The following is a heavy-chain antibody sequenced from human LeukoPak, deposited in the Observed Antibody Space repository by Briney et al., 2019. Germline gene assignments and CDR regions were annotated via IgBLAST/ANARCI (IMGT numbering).Heavy chain of an antibody. V-gene: IGHV3-33*08. J-gene: IGHJ4*02. CDR2: IWYDGSNK. CDR1: GFTFSRHG. D-gene: IGHD6-19*01. Sequence: GGSLRLSCAPSGFTFSRHGMHWVRQAPGKGLEWVAVIWYDGSNKYYADSVKGRFTISRDNSKNTLYLQMNSLRAEDTAVYYCAISVAGPATFDYWGQGTLVTVSS. CDR3: AISVAGPATFDY.